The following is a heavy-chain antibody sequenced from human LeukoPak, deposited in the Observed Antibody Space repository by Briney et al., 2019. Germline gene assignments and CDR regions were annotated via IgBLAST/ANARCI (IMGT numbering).Heavy chain of an antibody. Sequence: GGSLRLSCAASGFTVSNKYMSWVRQAPGKGPEWVSVIYSGGNTYYADSVKGRFTISRDNSKNTVYLQMNSLRGEDTAVYCCARITVTQFDPWGQGTLVTVSS. D-gene: IGHD4-11*01. CDR3: ARITVTQFDP. V-gene: IGHV3-66*01. CDR1: GFTVSNKY. CDR2: IYSGGNT. J-gene: IGHJ5*02.